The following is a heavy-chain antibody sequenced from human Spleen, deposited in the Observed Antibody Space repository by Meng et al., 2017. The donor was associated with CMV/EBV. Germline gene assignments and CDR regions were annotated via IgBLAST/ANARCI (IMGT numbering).Heavy chain of an antibody. D-gene: IGHD3-3*01. J-gene: IGHJ5*02. CDR2: IYHTGRT. Sequence: GSLRLSCDVFGGSITSSNWWSWVRQSPGRGLEWIGEIYHTGRTNYNPSLKSRVTISVDKSENHFSLKLRSATAADTAVYYCARGPTLRGQYYHFDIPGAWFDPWGQGTLVTVSS. CDR1: GGSITSSNW. CDR3: ARGPTLRGQYYHFDIPGAWFDP. V-gene: IGHV4-4*02.